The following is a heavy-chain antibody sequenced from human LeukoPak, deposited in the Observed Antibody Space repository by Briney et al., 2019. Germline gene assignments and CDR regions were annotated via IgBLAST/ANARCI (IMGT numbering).Heavy chain of an antibody. CDR2: ISYDGSNK. V-gene: IGHV3-30*18. CDR1: GFTFSSYG. J-gene: IGHJ4*02. CDR3: AKEDGAAAMPVPSPAFDY. D-gene: IGHD2-2*01. Sequence: SGGSLRLSCAASGFTFSSYGMHWVRQAPGKGLEWVAVISYDGSNKYYADSVKGRFTISRDNSKNTLYLQMNSLRAEDTAVYYCAKEDGAAAMPVPSPAFDYWGQGTLVTVSS.